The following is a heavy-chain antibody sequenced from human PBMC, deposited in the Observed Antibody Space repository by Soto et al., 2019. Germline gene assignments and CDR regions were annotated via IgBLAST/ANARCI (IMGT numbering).Heavy chain of an antibody. Sequence: PGGSLRLSFAASGFTFSSYEMNWVRQAPGKGLEWVSYISSSGSTIYYADSVKGRFTISRDNAKNSLYLQMNSLRAEDTAVYYCARESGDSQAPYYYYGMDVWGQGTTVTVSS. CDR1: GFTFSSYE. D-gene: IGHD7-27*01. CDR2: ISSSGSTI. CDR3: ARESGDSQAPYYYYGMDV. J-gene: IGHJ6*02. V-gene: IGHV3-48*03.